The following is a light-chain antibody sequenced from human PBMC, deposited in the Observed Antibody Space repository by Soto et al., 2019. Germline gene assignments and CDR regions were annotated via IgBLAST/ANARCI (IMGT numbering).Light chain of an antibody. CDR2: DNN. Sequence: QSVLTQPPSVSAAPGQKVTISCSGSSSNIGTNYVSWYQQLPGTAPKLLMYDNNQRPSGIPDRFSVSKSGASASLGITGLQTGDEADYYCGTWDSSLNAEVFGGGTKLTVL. V-gene: IGLV1-51*01. CDR3: GTWDSSLNAEV. CDR1: SSNIGTNY. J-gene: IGLJ2*01.